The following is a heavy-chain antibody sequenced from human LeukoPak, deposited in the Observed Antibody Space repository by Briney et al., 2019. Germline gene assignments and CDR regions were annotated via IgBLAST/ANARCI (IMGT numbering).Heavy chain of an antibody. J-gene: IGHJ6*02. V-gene: IGHV3-53*01. CDR3: ARDNPNYYGSGSYSPTWYYGMDV. Sequence: GGSLRLSCAASGFTVSSNYMSWVRQAPGKGLEWVSVTYSGGSTYYADSVKGRFTISRDNSKNTLYLQVNSLRGEDTAVYYCARDNPNYYGSGSYSPTWYYGMDVWGQGATVTVSS. CDR1: GFTVSSNY. CDR2: TYSGGST. D-gene: IGHD3-10*01.